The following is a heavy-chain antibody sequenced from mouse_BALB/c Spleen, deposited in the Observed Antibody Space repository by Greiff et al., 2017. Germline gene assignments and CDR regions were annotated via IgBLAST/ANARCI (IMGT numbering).Heavy chain of an antibody. CDR1: GYSFTSYW. CDR2: IDPSDSET. J-gene: IGHJ1*01. Sequence: VQLQQSGPQLVRPGASVKISCKASGYSFTSYWMHWVKQRPGQGLEWIGMIDPSDSETRLNQKFKDKATLTVDKSSSTAYMQLKSLTSEDSAVYYCARGGLLRRYFDVWGAGTTVTVSS. V-gene: IGHV1S127*01. CDR3: ARGGLLRRYFDV. D-gene: IGHD1-2*01.